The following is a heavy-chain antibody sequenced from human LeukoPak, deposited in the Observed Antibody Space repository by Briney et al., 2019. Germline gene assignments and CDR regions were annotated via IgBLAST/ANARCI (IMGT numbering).Heavy chain of an antibody. CDR2: ISSDGSIT. CDR3: ARDGLSHFDY. V-gene: IGHV3-74*01. Sequence: GGSLRLSCAASGFTFSNYWMYWVRQAPGKGLVWVSRISSDGSITNHTDSVKGRFTISRDNAKNTVYLQMNSLRAEDSAVYYCARDGLSHFDYWGRGTLVTVS. J-gene: IGHJ4*02. D-gene: IGHD2-2*03. CDR1: GFTFSNYW.